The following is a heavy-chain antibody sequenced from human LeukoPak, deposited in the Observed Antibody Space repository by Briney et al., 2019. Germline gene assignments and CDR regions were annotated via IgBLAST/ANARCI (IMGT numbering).Heavy chain of an antibody. CDR2: ISGSGGRT. D-gene: IGHD3-22*01. J-gene: IGHJ4*02. CDR3: ANRNYYDSSGSYYILYFDY. Sequence: GGSLRLSCAASGFTFNSYAMSWVRQAPGKGLEWVSVISGSGGRTYYADSVKGRFTVSRDNSKNTLYLRMNSLRAEDTAVYYCANRNYYDSSGSYYILYFDYWGQGTLVTVSS. V-gene: IGHV3-23*01. CDR1: GFTFNSYA.